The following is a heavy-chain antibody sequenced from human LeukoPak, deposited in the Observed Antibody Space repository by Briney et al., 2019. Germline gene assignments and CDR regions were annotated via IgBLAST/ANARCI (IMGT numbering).Heavy chain of an antibody. CDR2: INPNSGGT. J-gene: IGHJ6*03. CDR1: GYTFTGYY. D-gene: IGHD2-2*01. V-gene: IGHV1-2*02. CDR3: ARGGSPIFYYYIDV. Sequence: ASVKVSCKASGYTFTGYYMHWVRQAPGQGLEWMGWINPNSGGTNYAQKFQGRVTMTRDTSISTGYMELSRLRSDDTAVHYCARGGSPIFYYYIDVWGMGTTVTISS.